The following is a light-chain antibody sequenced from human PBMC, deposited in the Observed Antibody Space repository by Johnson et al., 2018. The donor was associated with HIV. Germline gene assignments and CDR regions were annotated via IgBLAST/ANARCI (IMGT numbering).Light chain of an antibody. CDR2: DNN. V-gene: IGLV1-51*01. CDR1: SSNIGNNY. J-gene: IGLJ1*01. CDR3: GTWDSSLSAGGV. Sequence: QSVLTQPPSVSAAPGQKVTISCSGSSSNIGNNYVSWYQQLPGTAPKVLIYDNNKRPSGIPDRFSGSKSGTSATLGITGLMTGDEADYYCGTWDSSLSAGGVFGTGTKVTVL.